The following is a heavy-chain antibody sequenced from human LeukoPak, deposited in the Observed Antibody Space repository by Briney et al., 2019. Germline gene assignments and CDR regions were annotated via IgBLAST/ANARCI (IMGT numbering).Heavy chain of an antibody. CDR1: GGSISSYY. J-gene: IGHJ5*02. D-gene: IGHD3-3*01. CDR3: ASSPLWSGYYDWFDP. CDR2: IYYSGST. Sequence: SETLSLTCTVSGGSISSYYWSWIRQPPGKGLEWIGYIYYSGSTNYNPSLKSRVTISVDTSKNQFSLKLSSVTAADTAVYYRASSPLWSGYYDWFDPWGQGTLVTVSS. V-gene: IGHV4-59*08.